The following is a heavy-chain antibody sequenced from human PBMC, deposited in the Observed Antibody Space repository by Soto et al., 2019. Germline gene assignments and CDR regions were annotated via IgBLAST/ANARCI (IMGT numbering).Heavy chain of an antibody. J-gene: IGHJ6*02. V-gene: IGHV3-23*01. Sequence: PGGSLRLSCAASGFTFSSYAMSWVRQAPGKGLEWVSAISGSGGSTYYADSVKGRFTISRDNSKNTLYLQMNSLRAEDTAVYYCAKAVNIVVAYGMDVWGQGTTVTVSS. CDR2: ISGSGGST. D-gene: IGHD2-2*01. CDR1: GFTFSSYA. CDR3: AKAVNIVVAYGMDV.